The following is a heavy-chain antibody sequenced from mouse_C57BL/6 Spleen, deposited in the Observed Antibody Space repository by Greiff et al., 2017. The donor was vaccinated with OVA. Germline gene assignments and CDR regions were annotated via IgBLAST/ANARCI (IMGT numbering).Heavy chain of an antibody. J-gene: IGHJ2*01. D-gene: IGHD4-1*01. CDR1: GYSITSGYY. Sequence: DVQLVESGPGLVKPSQSLSLTCSVTGYSITSGYYWNWIRQFPGNKLEWMGYISYDGSNNYNPSLKNRISITRDTSKNQFFLKLNSVTTEDTATYYCARALTGEGYFDYWGQGTTLTVSS. CDR2: ISYDGSN. V-gene: IGHV3-6*01. CDR3: ARALTGEGYFDY.